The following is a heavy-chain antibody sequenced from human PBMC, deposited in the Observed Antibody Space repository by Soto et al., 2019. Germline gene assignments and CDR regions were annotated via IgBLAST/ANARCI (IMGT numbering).Heavy chain of an antibody. CDR2: IYHSGST. CDR1: GGSISSGGYS. CDR3: ARARRETFDP. Sequence: SETLSLTCAVSGGSISSGGYSWSWIRQPPGKGLEWIGYIYHSGSTYYNPSLKSRVAISVDRSKNQFSLKLSSVTAADTAVYYCARARRETFDPWGQGTLVTVSS. D-gene: IGHD1-26*01. J-gene: IGHJ5*02. V-gene: IGHV4-30-2*01.